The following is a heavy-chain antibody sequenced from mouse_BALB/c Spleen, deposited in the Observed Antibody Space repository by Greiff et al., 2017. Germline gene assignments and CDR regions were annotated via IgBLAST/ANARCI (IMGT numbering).Heavy chain of an antibody. Sequence: VQLQQSGAELVRPGTSVKVSCKASRYAFTNYLIEWVKQRPGQGLEWIGVINPGSGGTNYNEKFKGKATLTADKSSSTAYMQLSSLTSDDSAVYFCARDGKGYFDVWGAGTTVTVSS. CDR2: INPGSGGT. D-gene: IGHD2-1*01. CDR1: RYAFTNYL. J-gene: IGHJ1*01. V-gene: IGHV1-54*01. CDR3: ARDGKGYFDV.